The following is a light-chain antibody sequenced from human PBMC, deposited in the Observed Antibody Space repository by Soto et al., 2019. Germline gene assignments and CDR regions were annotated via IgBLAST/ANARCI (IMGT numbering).Light chain of an antibody. J-gene: IGLJ1*01. CDR1: SSVVGSYNL. Sequence: QSALTQPASVSGSPGQAITISCTGTSSVVGSYNLVSWYQQHPGKAPKLMIYEGSKRPSGVSNRLSGSKSGNTASLTISGLQAEDEADYYCCSYAGSSTYVFGTGTKVTVL. V-gene: IGLV2-23*01. CDR2: EGS. CDR3: CSYAGSSTYV.